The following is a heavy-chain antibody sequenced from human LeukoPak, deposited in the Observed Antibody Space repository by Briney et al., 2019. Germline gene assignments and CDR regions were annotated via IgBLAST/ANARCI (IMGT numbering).Heavy chain of an antibody. D-gene: IGHD5-18*01. CDR2: ISYDGSKK. V-gene: IGHV3-30*03. J-gene: IGHJ4*02. Sequence: GRSLRLSCAASGFTFSSYGMHWVRQPQGEGLEWVAVISYDGSKKYSAESVKGRFSISRDNSKNTLYLQMNSLRAEDTAVYYCARAIGQLWTPPDYWGQGTLVTISS. CDR3: ARAIGQLWTPPDY. CDR1: GFTFSSYG.